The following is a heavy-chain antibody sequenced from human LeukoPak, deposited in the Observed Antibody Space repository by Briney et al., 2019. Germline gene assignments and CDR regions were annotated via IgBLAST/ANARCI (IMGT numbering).Heavy chain of an antibody. V-gene: IGHV3-9*01. Sequence: GGSLRLSCAASGFTFDDYSMHWVRQSPGKGLEWLSGLGWNGDIIDYADSVKGRFTISRDNAKNSLYLQMDSLKTEDTALYYCAKGALIAASGTLFDFWGQGTRVTVSS. CDR3: AKGALIAASGTLFDF. J-gene: IGHJ4*02. CDR2: LGWNGDII. CDR1: GFTFDDYS. D-gene: IGHD6-13*01.